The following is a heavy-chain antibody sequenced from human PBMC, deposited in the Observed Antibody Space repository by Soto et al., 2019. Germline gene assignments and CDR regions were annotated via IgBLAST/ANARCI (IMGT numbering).Heavy chain of an antibody. CDR1: GYTFTSYG. Sequence: QVQLVQSGAEVKKPGASVKVSCKASGYTFTSYGINWVRQAPGQGLEWMGWIADFNGNTNYAQKFQGRISVTTDTSTSTAQMELRSLRSDDTAVYYCARGGMGSPYYSDYWGQGTLVTVSS. D-gene: IGHD1-20*01. CDR2: IADFNGNT. CDR3: ARGGMGSPYYSDY. J-gene: IGHJ4*02. V-gene: IGHV1-18*01.